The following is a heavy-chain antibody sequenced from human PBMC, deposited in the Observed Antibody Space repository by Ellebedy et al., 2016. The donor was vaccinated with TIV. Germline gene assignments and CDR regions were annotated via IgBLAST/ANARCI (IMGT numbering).Heavy chain of an antibody. J-gene: IGHJ6*02. Sequence: GESLNISCTASGFTLRDYGVSRVRPAPGKGLEWVGFFRGIPYGGTTEYAAAVNGRFTISRDDSKVIAYLQMNSLKTEDTAVYYCARSGRMDVWGQGTTVAVSS. CDR2: FRGIPYGGTT. CDR1: GFTLRDYG. D-gene: IGHD6-25*01. CDR3: ARSGRMDV. V-gene: IGHV3-49*04.